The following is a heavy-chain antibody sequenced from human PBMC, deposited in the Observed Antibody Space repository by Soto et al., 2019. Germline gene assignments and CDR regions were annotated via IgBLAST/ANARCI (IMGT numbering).Heavy chain of an antibody. V-gene: IGHV1-69*14. Sequence: QVQLVQSGAEVKKPGSSVKVSCKASGGTFSTSSINWVRQAPGQRPEWMGNILPIFGTADYAQKFQDRVTITADKSTNTAYMELRSLLSEDTAVYYCARGREYGGNSDAFDIWGQGTVVTVSS. J-gene: IGHJ3*02. CDR2: ILPIFGTA. D-gene: IGHD4-17*01. CDR3: ARGREYGGNSDAFDI. CDR1: GGTFSTSS.